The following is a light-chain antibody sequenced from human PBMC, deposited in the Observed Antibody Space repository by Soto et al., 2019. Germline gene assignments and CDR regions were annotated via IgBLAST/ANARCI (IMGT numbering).Light chain of an antibody. CDR1: QSVLYIADNKHY. J-gene: IGKJ4*01. V-gene: IGKV4-1*01. Sequence: IVMTQSPDSLAVSLGERATINCKSSQSVLYIADNKHYLAWYQQKPGQPPKLLIYWASTRESGVPDRFSGSGSGTDFTLTISSLQAEDVAFYYCQQYYSTPLSFGGGTEVEIK. CDR3: QQYYSTPLS. CDR2: WAS.